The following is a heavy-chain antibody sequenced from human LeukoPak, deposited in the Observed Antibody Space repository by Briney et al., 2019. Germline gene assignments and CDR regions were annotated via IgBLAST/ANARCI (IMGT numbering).Heavy chain of an antibody. D-gene: IGHD3-22*01. J-gene: IGHJ4*02. V-gene: IGHV3-30*02. CDR3: AKDREPIVVVLTTAIDY. CDR1: GFTFSNYG. Sequence: PGGSLRLSCAASGFTFSNYGMHWVRQAPGKGLEWVAFIRYDGSNKKYADSAKGRFTISRDNSKNTLYLQMNSLRAEDTAVYYSAKDREPIVVVLTTAIDYWGQGTLVAVSS. CDR2: IRYDGSNK.